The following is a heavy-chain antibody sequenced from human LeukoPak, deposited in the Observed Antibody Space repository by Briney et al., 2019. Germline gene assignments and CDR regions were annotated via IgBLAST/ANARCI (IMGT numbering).Heavy chain of an antibody. V-gene: IGHV4-59*01. Sequence: KPSQTLSLTCTVSGGSISSYYWSWIRQPPGKGLEWVGYIYYSGSTNYNPPLKSRVTISVDTSKNQFSLKLSSVTAADTAVYYCARASPQYYDFWSGYYPLGHYYYMDVWGKGTTVTVSS. CDR1: GGSISSYY. J-gene: IGHJ6*03. CDR3: ARASPQYYDFWSGYYPLGHYYYMDV. CDR2: IYYSGST. D-gene: IGHD3-3*01.